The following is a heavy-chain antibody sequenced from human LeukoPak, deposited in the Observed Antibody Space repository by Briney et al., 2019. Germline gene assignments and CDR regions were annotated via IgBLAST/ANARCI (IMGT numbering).Heavy chain of an antibody. Sequence: SETLSLTCAVYGGSFSGYYWNWIRQPPGKGLEWIGEINQSGSTNYNPSLKSRVTISFDTSKNQFSLKPSSVTAADTAVYYCARARGCSSTSCLNWFDPWGQGTLVTVSS. D-gene: IGHD2-2*01. CDR1: GGSFSGYY. V-gene: IGHV4-34*01. CDR3: ARARGCSSTSCLNWFDP. CDR2: INQSGST. J-gene: IGHJ5*02.